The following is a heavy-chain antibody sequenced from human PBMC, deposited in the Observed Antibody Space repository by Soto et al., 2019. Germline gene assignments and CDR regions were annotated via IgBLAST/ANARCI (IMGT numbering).Heavy chain of an antibody. Sequence: EVQLLESGGGLVQPGGSLRLSCAASGLTFRSHALSWVRQAPGTGLEWVSGMSGSGGSTYYVDSVEGRFTISRDNSKNTLYQQMSSLRTEDTAVYYCARDPSVETTLMAVFQGWGQGTLVTVAS. CDR3: ARDPSVETTLMAVFQG. V-gene: IGHV3-23*01. D-gene: IGHD4-17*01. J-gene: IGHJ1*01. CDR1: GLTFRSHA. CDR2: MSGSGGST.